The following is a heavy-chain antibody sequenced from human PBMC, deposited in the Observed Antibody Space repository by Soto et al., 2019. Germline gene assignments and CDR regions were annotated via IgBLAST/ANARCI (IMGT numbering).Heavy chain of an antibody. V-gene: IGHV3-30-3*01. D-gene: IGHD2-8*01. CDR1: GFTFSRYA. Sequence: QVQLVESGGGVVQPGRSLRLSCAASGFTFSRYAMHWVRPATGKGLEWEAVISYDGDDPYYADSVKGRFTISRDNSKNPLYPQAHSLRPEDSAVYFCARDRVPMYVYGMDVWGQGTTVTVA. CDR3: ARDRVPMYVYGMDV. J-gene: IGHJ6*02. CDR2: ISYDGDDP.